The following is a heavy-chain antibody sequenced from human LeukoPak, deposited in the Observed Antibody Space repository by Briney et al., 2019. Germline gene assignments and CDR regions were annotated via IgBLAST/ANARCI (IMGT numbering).Heavy chain of an antibody. CDR2: IKSKTDGGTT. D-gene: IGHD3-9*01. V-gene: IGHV3-15*01. J-gene: IGHJ4*02. CDR3: TTDPATYYDILTGYYRVFDY. CDR1: GFTFSSYS. Sequence: GGSLRLSCAASGFTFSSYSMNWVRQAPGKGLEWVGRIKSKTDGGTTDYAAPVKGRFTISRDDSKNTLYLQMNSLKTEDTAVYYCTTDPATYYDILTGYYRVFDYWGQGTLVTVSS.